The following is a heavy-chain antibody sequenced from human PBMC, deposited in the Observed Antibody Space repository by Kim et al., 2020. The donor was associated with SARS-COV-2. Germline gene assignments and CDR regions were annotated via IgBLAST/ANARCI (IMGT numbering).Heavy chain of an antibody. Sequence: GGSLRLSCAASGFTFSSYAMSWVRQAPGKGLEWVSAISGSGGSTYYADSVKGRFTISRDNSKNTLYLQMNSLRAEDTAVYYCASNLQIGIIVVPAATWGGWFDPWGQGTPVTVSS. CDR3: ASNLQIGIIVVPAATWGGWFDP. V-gene: IGHV3-23*01. J-gene: IGHJ5*02. CDR1: GFTFSSYA. D-gene: IGHD2-2*01. CDR2: ISGSGGST.